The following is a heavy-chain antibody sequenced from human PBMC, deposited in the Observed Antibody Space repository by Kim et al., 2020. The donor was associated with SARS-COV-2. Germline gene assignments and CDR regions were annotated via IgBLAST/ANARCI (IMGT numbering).Heavy chain of an antibody. J-gene: IGHJ3*01. CDR3: ARLDFYAFDV. Sequence: GDSYYGDSARGRFTISRDNSRNTLYLQLNGLRADDTALYYCARLDFYAFDVWGPGTMVTVSS. CDR2: GDS. V-gene: IGHV3-23*01. D-gene: IGHD4-17*01.